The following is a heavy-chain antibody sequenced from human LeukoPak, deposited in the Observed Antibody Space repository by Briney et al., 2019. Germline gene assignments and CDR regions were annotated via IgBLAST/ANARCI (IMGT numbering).Heavy chain of an antibody. Sequence: GASVKVSCKASGYTFTSYAMHGVRQAPGKGLEYVSAISSNGGSTYYANSVKGRFTISRDNSKNTLYLQMGSLRAEDMAVYYCARDQGSSRYYYYYMDVWGKGTTVTVSS. D-gene: IGHD6-6*01. CDR2: ISSNGGST. CDR3: ARDQGSSRYYYYYMDV. CDR1: GYTFTSYA. V-gene: IGHV3-64*01. J-gene: IGHJ6*03.